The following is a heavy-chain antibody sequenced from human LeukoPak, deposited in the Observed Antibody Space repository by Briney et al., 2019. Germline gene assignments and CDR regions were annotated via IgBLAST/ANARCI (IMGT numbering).Heavy chain of an antibody. CDR2: ISGSGSFT. J-gene: IGHJ4*02. D-gene: IGHD3/OR15-3a*01. CDR3: ARDLSWRTGSLDY. V-gene: IGHV3-11*05. CDR1: GFAFSNYY. Sequence: GGSLRLSCAASGFAFSNYYMIWIRQAPGKGLEWLGYISGSGSFTNYADSVKGRFNISRDNAKESVYLQMNSLRAEDTALYYCARDLSWRTGSLDYWGQGTMVTVS.